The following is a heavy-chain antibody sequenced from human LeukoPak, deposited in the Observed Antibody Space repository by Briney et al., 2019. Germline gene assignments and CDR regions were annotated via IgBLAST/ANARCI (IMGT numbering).Heavy chain of an antibody. CDR1: GFTFSSYG. CDR3: ARERVVVISVDAFDI. CDR2: IRYDGSNK. D-gene: IGHD3-22*01. Sequence: GGSLRLSCAASGFTFSSYGMHWVRQAPGKGLEWVAFIRYDGSNKYYADSVKGRFTISRDNSKNTLYLQMNSLRAEDTAVYYCARERVVVISVDAFDIWGQGTMVTVSS. J-gene: IGHJ3*02. V-gene: IGHV3-30*02.